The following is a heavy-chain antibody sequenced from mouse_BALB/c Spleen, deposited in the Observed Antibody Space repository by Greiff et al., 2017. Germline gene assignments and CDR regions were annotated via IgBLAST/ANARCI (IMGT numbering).Heavy chain of an antibody. V-gene: IGHV1-54*01. CDR3: TIITTGFAY. CDR2: INPGSGGT. J-gene: IGHJ3*01. Sequence: QVQLKQSGAELVRPGTSVKVSCKASGYAFTNYLIEWVKQRPGQGLEWIGVINPGSGGTNYNEKFKGKATLTADKSSSTAYMQLSSLTSDDSAVYFCTIITTGFAYWGQGTLVTVSA. D-gene: IGHD1-1*01. CDR1: GYAFTNYL.